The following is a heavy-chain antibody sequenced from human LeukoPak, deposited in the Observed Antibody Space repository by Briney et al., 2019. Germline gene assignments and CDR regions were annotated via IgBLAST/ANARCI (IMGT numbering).Heavy chain of an antibody. D-gene: IGHD3-10*01. V-gene: IGHV1-69*13. J-gene: IGHJ3*02. CDR1: GGTFSSYG. CDR3: ARDFSITIDAFDI. CDR2: IIPIFGTT. Sequence: GASVKVSCKASGGTFSSYGISWVRQAPGQGLEWMGRIIPIFGTTNYAQKFQGRVTITADESTSTAYMELSSLRSEDTAVYYCARDFSITIDAFDIWGQGTMVTVSS.